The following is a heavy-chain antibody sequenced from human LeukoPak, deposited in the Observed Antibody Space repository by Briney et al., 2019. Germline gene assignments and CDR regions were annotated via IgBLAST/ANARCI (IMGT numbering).Heavy chain of an antibody. CDR3: VRAVSVSSYYFDC. V-gene: IGHV3-11*05. Sequence: GGSLRLSCAASGFTFSDYYMSWIRQAPGKGLEWISYISSSSSYTNYVDSVKGRFTISRDNAKNSLYLQMNSLRAEDTAVYYCVRAVSVSSYYFDCWGQGTPVTVSS. CDR1: GFTFSDYY. CDR2: ISSSSSYT. D-gene: IGHD5/OR15-5a*01. J-gene: IGHJ4*02.